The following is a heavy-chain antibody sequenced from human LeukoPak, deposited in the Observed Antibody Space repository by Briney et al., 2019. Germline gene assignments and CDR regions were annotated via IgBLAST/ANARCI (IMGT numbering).Heavy chain of an antibody. Sequence: SETLSLTCIVSGGSASTNYWSWIRQPPGRGLEWIGYIYYSGSTNYNPSLKSRVTISVDTSKNQFSLKLSSVTAADTAVYYCARGPPGIAAAGTGYYYGMDVWGQGTTVTVSS. D-gene: IGHD6-13*01. CDR3: ARGPPGIAAAGTGYYYGMDV. J-gene: IGHJ6*02. CDR2: IYYSGST. V-gene: IGHV4-59*02. CDR1: GGSASTNY.